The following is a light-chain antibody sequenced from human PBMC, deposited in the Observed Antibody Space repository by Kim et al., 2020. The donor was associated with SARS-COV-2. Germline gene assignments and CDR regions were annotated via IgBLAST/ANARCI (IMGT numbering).Light chain of an antibody. V-gene: IGLV4-69*01. CDR2: LNSDGSH. Sequence: ASGKLTCTLSSGHSNYAIAWHQQQPEKGPRYLMKLNSDGSHSKGDGIPDRFSGSSSGAERYLTISSLQSEDEADYYCQTWGTGIRVFGGGTQLTVL. CDR1: SGHSNYA. CDR3: QTWGTGIRV. J-gene: IGLJ3*02.